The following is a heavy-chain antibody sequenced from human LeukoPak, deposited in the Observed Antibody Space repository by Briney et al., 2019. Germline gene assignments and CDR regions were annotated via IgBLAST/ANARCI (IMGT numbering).Heavy chain of an antibody. CDR1: GYTFTSYG. CDR2: ISAYNGNT. D-gene: IGHD3-22*01. J-gene: IGHJ4*02. Sequence: ASVMVSCKASGYTFTSYGISWVRQAPGQGLEWMGWISAYNGNTNYAQKLQGRVTMTTDTSTSTAYMELRSLRSDDTAVYYCAGGGDYYDSSGLDYWGQGTLVTVSS. V-gene: IGHV1-18*01. CDR3: AGGGDYYDSSGLDY.